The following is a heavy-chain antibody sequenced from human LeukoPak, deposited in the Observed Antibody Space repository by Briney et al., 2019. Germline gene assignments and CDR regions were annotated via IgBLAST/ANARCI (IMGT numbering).Heavy chain of an antibody. D-gene: IGHD3-22*01. V-gene: IGHV3-72*01. J-gene: IGHJ1*01. Sequence: GGSLRLSCAASGFTFSDYYMDWVRQAPGKGLDWVGRIRNKANSYTTEYAASVKGRFSVSRDDSKNSLYLQMNSLKTEDTAVYYCAKDPRRSGYFGYFQHWGQGTLVTVSS. CDR2: IRNKANSYTT. CDR3: AKDPRRSGYFGYFQH. CDR1: GFTFSDYY.